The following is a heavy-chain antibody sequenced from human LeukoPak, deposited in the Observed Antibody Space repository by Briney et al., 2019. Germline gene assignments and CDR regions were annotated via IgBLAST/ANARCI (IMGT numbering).Heavy chain of an antibody. V-gene: IGHV3-21*01. CDR3: ARVAQGATTENYYNYYMDV. J-gene: IGHJ6*03. CDR1: GFAFNSYT. D-gene: IGHD4-11*01. Sequence: GGSLRLSCAASGFAFNSYTIKWVRQAPGKGLEWVSAITSRGTHIYNADSVKGRFTISRDNAEDSAYLQMSSLRAEDTAVYYCARVAQGATTENYYNYYMDVWGKGTTVTVSS. CDR2: ITSRGTHI.